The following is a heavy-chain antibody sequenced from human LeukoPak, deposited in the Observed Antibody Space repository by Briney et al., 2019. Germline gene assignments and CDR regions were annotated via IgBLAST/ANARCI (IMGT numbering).Heavy chain of an antibody. Sequence: SVKVSCKASGGTFSSYAISWVRQAPGQGLEWMGGIIPIFGTANYAQKFQGRVTITADESTSTAYMELSSLRSEDTAVYCCARDQSDTAMGPFDYWGQGTLVTVSS. CDR1: GGTFSSYA. D-gene: IGHD5-18*01. CDR3: ARDQSDTAMGPFDY. J-gene: IGHJ4*02. V-gene: IGHV1-69*13. CDR2: IIPIFGTA.